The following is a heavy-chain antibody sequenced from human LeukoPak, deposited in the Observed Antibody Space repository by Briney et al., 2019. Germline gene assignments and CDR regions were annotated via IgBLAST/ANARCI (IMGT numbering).Heavy chain of an antibody. V-gene: IGHV4-4*07. CDR2: IFPSGIS. J-gene: IGHJ4*02. CDR1: RVSMSGFY. D-gene: IGHD4-4*01. Sequence: SETLSLTCTVSRVSMSGFYWSWIRQPAGRGLEWIGRIFPSGISDFNPSLQSRVTMSIDTSKNQFSLRLSSVSAADTAIYYCARGSQSLDYWGQGTLVTVSS. CDR3: ARGSQSLDY.